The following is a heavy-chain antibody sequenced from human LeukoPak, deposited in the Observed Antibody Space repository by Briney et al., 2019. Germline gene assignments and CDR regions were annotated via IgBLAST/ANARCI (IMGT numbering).Heavy chain of an antibody. CDR1: GSTFSSYG. CDR2: ISYDGSNK. V-gene: IGHV3-30*18. J-gene: IGHJ4*02. CDR3: AKDVGSGSYYSDY. Sequence: GGSLRLSCAASGSTFSSYGMHWVRQAPGKGLEWVAVISYDGSNKYYADSVKGRFTISRDNSKNTLYLQMNSLRAEDTAVYYCAKDVGSGSYYSDYWGQGTLVTVSS. D-gene: IGHD1-26*01.